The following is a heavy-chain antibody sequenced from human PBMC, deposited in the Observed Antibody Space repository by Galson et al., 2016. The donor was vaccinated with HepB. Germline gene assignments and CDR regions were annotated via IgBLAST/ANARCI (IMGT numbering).Heavy chain of an antibody. Sequence: SLRLSCAASGFTFNNYAMTWVRQGPGKGLEWVSSIVIGGTTHYTESVKGRFTISRDNSKNTLYLQMNSLRAEDTAVYYCARDGNADSPWGPGTLVTVSS. D-gene: IGHD4-23*01. V-gene: IGHV3-23*01. CDR2: IVIGGTT. CDR3: ARDGNADSP. J-gene: IGHJ5*02. CDR1: GFTFNNYA.